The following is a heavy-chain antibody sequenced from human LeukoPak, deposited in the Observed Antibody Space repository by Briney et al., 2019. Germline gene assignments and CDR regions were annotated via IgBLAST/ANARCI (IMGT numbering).Heavy chain of an antibody. Sequence: GESLRLSCVASGFTFNIYSMNWVRQTPGKGLEWVSYIRSSGTTFYYADSVKGRFTISRDNAKNSLYLQMNSLRAEDTAMYYCARALGGYSYVNDYWGQGTLVTVSS. CDR2: IRSSGTTF. CDR1: GFTFNIYS. CDR3: ARALGGYSYVNDY. J-gene: IGHJ4*02. V-gene: IGHV3-48*04. D-gene: IGHD5-18*01.